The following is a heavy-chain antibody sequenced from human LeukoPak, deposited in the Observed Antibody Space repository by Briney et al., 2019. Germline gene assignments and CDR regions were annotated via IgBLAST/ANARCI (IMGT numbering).Heavy chain of an antibody. D-gene: IGHD6-13*01. CDR2: MNPNSGNT. Sequence: GASVKVSCKASGYTFTSYDINWVRPATGQGLEWMGWMNPNSGNTGYAQKFQGRVTMTRNTSISTAYMELSSLRSEDTAVYYCARSSSSVYYYYGMDVWGQGTTVTVSS. V-gene: IGHV1-8*01. CDR3: ARSSSSVYYYYGMDV. J-gene: IGHJ6*02. CDR1: GYTFTSYD.